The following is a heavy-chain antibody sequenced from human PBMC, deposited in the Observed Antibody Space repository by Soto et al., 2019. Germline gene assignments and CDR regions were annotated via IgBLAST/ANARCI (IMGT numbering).Heavy chain of an antibody. CDR1: GGTFSSYA. Sequence: GASVKVSCKASGGTFSSYAISWVRQAPGQGLEWMGGIIPIFGTANYAQKFQGRVTITADKSTSTAYMELSSLRSEDTAVYYCARERSSYYGSGSYYPSAYFDYWGQGTLVTVSS. J-gene: IGHJ4*02. V-gene: IGHV1-69*06. D-gene: IGHD3-10*01. CDR2: IIPIFGTA. CDR3: ARERSSYYGSGSYYPSAYFDY.